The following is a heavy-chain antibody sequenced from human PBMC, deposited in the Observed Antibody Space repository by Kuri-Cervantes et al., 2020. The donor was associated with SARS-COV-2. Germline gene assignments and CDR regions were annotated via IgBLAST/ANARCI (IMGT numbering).Heavy chain of an antibody. CDR2: IVVGSGNT. J-gene: IGHJ6*02. CDR1: GFTFTSSA. Sequence: SVKVSCKASGFTFTSSAMQWVRQARGQRLEWIGWIVVGSGNTNYAQKFQERVTITRDMSTSTAYMELSSLRSGDTAVYYCAAPITGTTDYYYYYGMDVWGQGTTVTVSS. V-gene: IGHV1-58*02. CDR3: AAPITGTTDYYYYYGMDV. D-gene: IGHD1-7*01.